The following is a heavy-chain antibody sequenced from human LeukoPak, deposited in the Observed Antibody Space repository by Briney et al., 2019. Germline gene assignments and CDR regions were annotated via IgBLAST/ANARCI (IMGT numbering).Heavy chain of an antibody. CDR3: ARAKGYCSSTSCQEFDY. D-gene: IGHD2-2*01. J-gene: IGHJ4*02. V-gene: IGHV4-34*01. Sequence: SETLSLTCAVYGGSFSGYYWIWIRQPPGRGLEWIGEINHSGSTNYNPSLKSRVTISVDTSKNQFSLKLSSVTAADTAVYYCARAKGYCSSTSCQEFDYWGQGTLVTVSS. CDR1: GGSFSGYY. CDR2: INHSGST.